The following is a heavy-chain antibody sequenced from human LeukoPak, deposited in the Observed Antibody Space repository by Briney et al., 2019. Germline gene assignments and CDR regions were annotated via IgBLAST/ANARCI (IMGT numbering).Heavy chain of an antibody. CDR3: ARGWISDSFDY. Sequence: GRSLRLSCAASGFTFSSYEMNWVRQAPGKGLEWVSYISSSGSNIYYADSVKGRFTISRDNAKNSLYLQMNSLRAEDMAVYYCARGWISDSFDYWGQGTLVTVSS. J-gene: IGHJ4*02. CDR1: GFTFSSYE. D-gene: IGHD5-12*01. V-gene: IGHV3-48*03. CDR2: ISSSGSNI.